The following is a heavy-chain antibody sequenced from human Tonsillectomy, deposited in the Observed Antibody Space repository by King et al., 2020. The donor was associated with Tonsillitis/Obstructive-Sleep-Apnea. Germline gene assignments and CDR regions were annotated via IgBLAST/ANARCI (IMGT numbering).Heavy chain of an antibody. CDR2: IYYSGST. V-gene: IGHV4-61*03. J-gene: IGHJ4*02. Sequence: VQLQESGPGLVKPSETLSLTCTVSGDSVNSGEYYWTWIRQPPGKGLEWIGHIYYSGSTNYNPSLRSRVSISVDRSKEQSKNHFSLNLRSVTAADTAVYYCARLPRPIVGPTEAYWGQGTLVTVSS. CDR1: GDSVNSGEYY. D-gene: IGHD1-26*01. CDR3: ARLPRPIVGPTEAY.